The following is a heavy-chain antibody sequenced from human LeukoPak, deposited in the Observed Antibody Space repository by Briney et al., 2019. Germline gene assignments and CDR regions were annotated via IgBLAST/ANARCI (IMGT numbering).Heavy chain of an antibody. CDR3: CRTNGSGSYWFVDY. V-gene: IGHV3-33*01. J-gene: IGHJ4*02. CDR1: GFTFSSYG. D-gene: IGHD3-10*01. CDR2: IWYDGSNK. Sequence: GRSLRLSCAASGFTFSSYGMHWVRQAPGKGLGWVAVIWYDGSNKYYADSVKGRFTISRDNSKNTLYLQMNSLRAEDTAVYYCCRTNGSGSYWFVDYWGQGTLVTVSS.